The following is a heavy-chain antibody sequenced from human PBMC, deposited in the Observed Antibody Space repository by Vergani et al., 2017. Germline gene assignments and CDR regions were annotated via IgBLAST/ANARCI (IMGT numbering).Heavy chain of an antibody. D-gene: IGHD3-22*01. CDR1: GFTFSSYG. CDR2: IWYDGSNK. V-gene: IGHV3-33*01. CDR3: ARVTMISHTRAFDI. J-gene: IGHJ3*02. Sequence: QVQLVESGGGVVQPGRSLRLSCAASGFTFSSYGMHWVRQAPGKGLEWVAVIWYDGSNKYYADSVKGRFTISRDNSKNTLYLQMNSLRAEDTAVYYCARVTMISHTRAFDIWGQGTMVTVSS.